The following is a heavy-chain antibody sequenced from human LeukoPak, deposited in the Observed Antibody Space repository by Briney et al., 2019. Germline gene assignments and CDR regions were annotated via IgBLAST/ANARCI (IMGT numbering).Heavy chain of an antibody. D-gene: IGHD3-22*01. CDR2: IYSTDKT. J-gene: IGHJ6*04. Sequence: GGSQRLSCAASGITVSTNYMNWVRQAPGKGLEWVSVIYSTDKTNYADSVQGRFTISRDPSKNTVYLQMNSLRGEDTAVYYCAREIGYYFDNHSSRLRGRFDVWGTGTTVIVSS. CDR1: GITVSTNY. CDR3: AREIGYYFDNHSSRLRGRFDV. V-gene: IGHV3-53*01.